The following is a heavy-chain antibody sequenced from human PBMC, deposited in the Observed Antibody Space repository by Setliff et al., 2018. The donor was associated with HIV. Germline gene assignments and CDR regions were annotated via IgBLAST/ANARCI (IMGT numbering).Heavy chain of an antibody. Sequence: HPGGSLRLSCTGYGFSFNSYGMHWVRQAPGKGLEWVALIWYDERNKYYGDSVKGRFTVSRDNTKNTLYQHMNGLGPEDTAVYYCAKDVEFFPVPDSSGYIDYWGQGTLVTVSS. D-gene: IGHD3-22*01. CDR3: AKDVEFFPVPDSSGYIDY. J-gene: IGHJ4*02. CDR2: IWYDERNK. CDR1: GFSFNSYG. V-gene: IGHV3-30*02.